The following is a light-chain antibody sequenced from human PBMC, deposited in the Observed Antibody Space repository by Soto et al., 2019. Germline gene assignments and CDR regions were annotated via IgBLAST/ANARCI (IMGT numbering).Light chain of an antibody. CDR2: WAS. V-gene: IGKV4-1*01. J-gene: IGKJ1*01. CDR3: QQYVSTPQT. CDR1: QSVLYSSNNKNY. Sequence: DIVMTQSPDSLAVSLGERATINCKSSQSVLYSSNNKNYLAWYQQKPGQPPKLLIYWASTRESGVPDRFRGSGSGTDFTLTISSLQAEDVAVYYCQQYVSTPQTFGQGTKVEIK.